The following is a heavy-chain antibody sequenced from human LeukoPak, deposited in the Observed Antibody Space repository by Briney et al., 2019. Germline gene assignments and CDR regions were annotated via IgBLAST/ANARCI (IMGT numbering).Heavy chain of an antibody. CDR2: ISAYNGDT. V-gene: IGHV1-18*01. D-gene: IGHD6-13*01. J-gene: IGHJ4*02. CDR1: GYTFISNG. Sequence: GASVKVSCKASGYTFISNGISWVRQAPGQGLEWVGWISAYNGDTNYAQKLQGRVTMTTDTSTSTAYLELRSLRSDDTAVYYCARVAHHGRSWADYWGQGTLVTVSS. CDR3: ARVAHHGRSWADY.